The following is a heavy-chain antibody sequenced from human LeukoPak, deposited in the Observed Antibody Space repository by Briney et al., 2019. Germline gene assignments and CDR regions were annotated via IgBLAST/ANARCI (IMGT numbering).Heavy chain of an antibody. D-gene: IGHD3-22*01. CDR3: ARSYSYDSSGYYGAK. Sequence: ASVKVSCKASGYTFTGQYIHWVRQAPGQGPEWMGWINPNSGGTNYAQKFQGRVTMTRDTSISTAYMEVSSLRSDDTAVYCCARSYSYDSSGYYGAKWGQGTLVTVSS. V-gene: IGHV1-2*02. J-gene: IGHJ4*02. CDR2: INPNSGGT. CDR1: GYTFTGQY.